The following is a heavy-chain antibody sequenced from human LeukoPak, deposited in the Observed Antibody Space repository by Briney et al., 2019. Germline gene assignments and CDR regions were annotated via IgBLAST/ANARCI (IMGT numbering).Heavy chain of an antibody. D-gene: IGHD3-3*01. CDR2: IYSGGST. CDR3: ARVSDFGVVLDY. J-gene: IGHJ4*02. CDR1: DFTVSSNY. Sequence: GGSLRLSCAASDFTVSSNYMSWVRQAPGKGLEWVSVIYSGGSTYYADSVKGRFTISRDNSKNTLYLQMNSLRAEDTAVYYCARVSDFGVVLDYWGQGTLVTVSS. V-gene: IGHV3-53*01.